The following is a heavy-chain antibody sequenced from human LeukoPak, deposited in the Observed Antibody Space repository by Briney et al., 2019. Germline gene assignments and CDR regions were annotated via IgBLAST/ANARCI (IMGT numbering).Heavy chain of an antibody. J-gene: IGHJ3*02. D-gene: IGHD2-2*01. Sequence: GGSLRLSCAASGFTFSSYSMNWVRQAPGEGLEWVSSISSSGSFIYYADSVKGRFTISRDNARNSLFLQMNSLRAEETAVYYCARDLRYCSSASCSENGAFDIWGQGTMVTVSS. CDR3: ARDLRYCSSASCSENGAFDI. CDR2: ISSSGSFI. V-gene: IGHV3-21*01. CDR1: GFTFSSYS.